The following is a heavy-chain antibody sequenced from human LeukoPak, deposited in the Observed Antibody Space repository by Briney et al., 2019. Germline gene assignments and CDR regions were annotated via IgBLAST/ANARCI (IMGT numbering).Heavy chain of an antibody. CDR2: IFYSGST. CDR3: VRHVARAFDI. V-gene: IGHV4-39*01. J-gene: IGHJ3*02. CDR1: GGSISTSNYY. Sequence: PSEALSLTCTVSGGSISTSNYYWGWIRQPPGKGLEWIGNIFYSGSTYYSPSLKSRVTISLDTSRNQLSLKLSSVTAADTAVYSCVRHVARAFDIWGQGTKVTVSS.